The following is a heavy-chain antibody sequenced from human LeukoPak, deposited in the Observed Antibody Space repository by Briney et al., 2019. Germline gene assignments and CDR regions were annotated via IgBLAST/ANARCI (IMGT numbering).Heavy chain of an antibody. CDR2: IYYSGNT. V-gene: IGHV4-59*08. J-gene: IGHJ4*02. CDR1: GGSISSYY. D-gene: IGHD2-8*01. Sequence: SETLSLTCTVSGGSISSYYWSWIRQPPGKALEYIGHIYYSGNTNYNPSLKSRVTMSVDTSNNQFSLKLTSVTAADTAVYYCARHKNGGTFPIDSWGQGTLVTVSS. CDR3: ARHKNGGTFPIDS.